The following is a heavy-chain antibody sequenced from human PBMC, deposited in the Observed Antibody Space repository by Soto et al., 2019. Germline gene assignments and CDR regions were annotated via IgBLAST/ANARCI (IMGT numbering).Heavy chain of an antibody. CDR3: AGGYRQSGYSSSWVFDY. Sequence: QVQLQESGPGLVKPSQTLSLICTVSGGSINSGGYYWNWIRQHPGKGQEWIWYIFYSGSTYYNPFRRRRVTISADTSENQCSLNLCSVTAADTAVYFCAGGYRQSGYSSSWVFDYWGQGTLVNVSS. J-gene: IGHJ4*02. CDR2: IFYSGST. V-gene: IGHV4-31*03. D-gene: IGHD6-13*01. CDR1: GGSINSGGYY.